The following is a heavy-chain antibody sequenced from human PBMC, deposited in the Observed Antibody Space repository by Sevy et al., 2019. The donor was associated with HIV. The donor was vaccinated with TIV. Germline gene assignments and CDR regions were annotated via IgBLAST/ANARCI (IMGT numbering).Heavy chain of an antibody. Sequence: GGSLRLSCAASGFTFSSYSMNWVRQAPGKGLEWVSSISSSSSYIYYADSVKGRFTISRDNAKNSLYLQMNSLRAEDTAADYCARDRGGLEWELNWFDPWGQGTLVTVSS. D-gene: IGHD1-26*01. CDR1: GFTFSSYS. CDR2: ISSSSSYI. V-gene: IGHV3-21*01. CDR3: ARDRGGLEWELNWFDP. J-gene: IGHJ5*02.